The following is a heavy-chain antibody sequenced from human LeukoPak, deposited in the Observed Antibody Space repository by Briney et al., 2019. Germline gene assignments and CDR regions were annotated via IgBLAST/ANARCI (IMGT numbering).Heavy chain of an antibody. Sequence: GASVKVSCKASGYTFTSYAMNWVRQAPGQGLEWMGWINPNSGGTNYAQKFQGRVTMTRDTSISTAYMELSRLRSDDTAVYYCARERSIVGAFDIWGQGTMVTVSS. CDR2: INPNSGGT. V-gene: IGHV1-2*02. J-gene: IGHJ3*02. CDR3: ARERSIVGAFDI. D-gene: IGHD2-15*01. CDR1: GYTFTSYA.